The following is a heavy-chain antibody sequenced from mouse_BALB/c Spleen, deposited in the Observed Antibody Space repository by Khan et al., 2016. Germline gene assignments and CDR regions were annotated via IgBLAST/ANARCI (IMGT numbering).Heavy chain of an antibody. Sequence: EVQLVESGGGLVQPKGSLKLSCAASGFTFNTYAMNWVRQAPGKGLEWVARIRSKSNNYATYYADSVKDRFTISRDDSQSMLYLQMNNLKTEDTAMYYCVRHNTTAWFAYWGQGTLVTVPA. CDR1: GFTFNTYA. D-gene: IGHD1-1*01. J-gene: IGHJ3*01. CDR3: VRHNTTAWFAY. V-gene: IGHV10-1*02. CDR2: IRSKSNNYAT.